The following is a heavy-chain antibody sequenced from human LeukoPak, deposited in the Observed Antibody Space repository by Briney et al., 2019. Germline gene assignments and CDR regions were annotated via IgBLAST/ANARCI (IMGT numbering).Heavy chain of an antibody. CDR2: IIPIFGTA. CDR3: ARVRNDYGSWFESVYYYYYMDV. Sequence: GASVRVSCKASGGTFSSYAISWVRQAPGQGLEWMGGIIPIFGTANYAQKFQGRVTITMDESTSTAYMELSSLRSEDTAVYYCARVRNDYGSWFESVYYYYYMDVWGKGTTVTVSS. V-gene: IGHV1-69*05. D-gene: IGHD4-17*01. J-gene: IGHJ6*03. CDR1: GGTFSSYA.